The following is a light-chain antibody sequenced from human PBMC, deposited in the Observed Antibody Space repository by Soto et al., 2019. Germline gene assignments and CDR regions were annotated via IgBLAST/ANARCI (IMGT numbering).Light chain of an antibody. J-gene: IGLJ1*01. CDR3: SSYSVTNIIV. Sequence: QSALTQPPSASGSPGQSVTIYCSGTSSDVGGFNYVSWYQQHPGRAPKVLIYEVNKRPSGVPDRFSGSKSGSTASLTVSGLQAEAEAEYYFSSYSVTNIIVFGTGTKLTVL. CDR1: SSDVGGFNY. CDR2: EVN. V-gene: IGLV2-8*01.